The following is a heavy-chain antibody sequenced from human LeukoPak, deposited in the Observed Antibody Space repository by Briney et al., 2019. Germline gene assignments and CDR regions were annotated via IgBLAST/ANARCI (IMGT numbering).Heavy chain of an antibody. D-gene: IGHD3-22*01. Sequence: NSGGTNYAQKFQGRVTMTRDTSISTAYMELSRLRSDDTAVYYCARDDYDSSGYYYTNYFDYWGQGTLVTVSS. V-gene: IGHV1-2*02. CDR3: ARDDYDSSGYYYTNYFDY. CDR2: NSGGT. J-gene: IGHJ4*02.